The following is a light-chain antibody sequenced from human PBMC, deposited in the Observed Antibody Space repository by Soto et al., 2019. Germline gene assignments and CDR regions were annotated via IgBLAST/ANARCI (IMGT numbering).Light chain of an antibody. Sequence: QSALTQPRSVSGSPGQSVTISCTGTSSDVGYYNYVSWYQQYPGQAPKLIIYDVSKRPSGVPDRFSGSKSGNTASLTISGLQVEDDADYYCCSYAGSYSWVFCGGTKLTVL. CDR2: DVS. V-gene: IGLV2-11*01. CDR3: CSYAGSYSWV. CDR1: SSDVGYYNY. J-gene: IGLJ3*02.